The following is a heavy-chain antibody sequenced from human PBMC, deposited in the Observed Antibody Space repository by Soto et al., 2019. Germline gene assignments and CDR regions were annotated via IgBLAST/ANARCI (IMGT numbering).Heavy chain of an antibody. V-gene: IGHV4-59*01. J-gene: IGHJ4*02. CDR3: ARDSGWAYSLDY. CDR2: IHYSGST. D-gene: IGHD6-19*01. Sequence: LSLTCTVSGGSISRYYWTWIRQAPGKGLECIGYIHYSGSTTYNPSLKSRVTMSVDTSKNQFSLRLISVTRADTAVYYCARDSGWAYSLDYWGQGALVTVSS. CDR1: GGSISRYY.